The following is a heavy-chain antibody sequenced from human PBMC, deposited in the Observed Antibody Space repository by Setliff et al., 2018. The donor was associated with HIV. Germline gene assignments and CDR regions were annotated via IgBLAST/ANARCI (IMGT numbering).Heavy chain of an antibody. CDR3: ARDRRGYQNESSGYPGFDP. Sequence: GGSLRLSCAASGFIFSRYGMGWLRQAPGKGLEWLSVIRGSGGSTSYADSVKGRFTISRDNSKNMLFLQLSSLRADDTAVYYCARDRRGYQNESSGYPGFDPWGQGTLVTVSS. CDR1: GFIFSRYG. J-gene: IGHJ5*02. CDR2: IRGSGGST. V-gene: IGHV3-23*01. D-gene: IGHD3-22*01.